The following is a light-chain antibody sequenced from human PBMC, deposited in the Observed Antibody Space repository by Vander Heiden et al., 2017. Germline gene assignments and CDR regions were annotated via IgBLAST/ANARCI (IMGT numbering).Light chain of an antibody. CDR1: QSVSSGY. Sequence: EIVLTQYPGTLSLSTGERATLSCRASQSVSSGYLAWYQQKPGQAPRLLIYGASSRATGIPDRFTVSGSGTDFTLTISRLEPEDFSVYYCQQDGSSPLTFGGGTKVEIK. CDR3: QQDGSSPLT. CDR2: GAS. V-gene: IGKV3-20*01. J-gene: IGKJ4*01.